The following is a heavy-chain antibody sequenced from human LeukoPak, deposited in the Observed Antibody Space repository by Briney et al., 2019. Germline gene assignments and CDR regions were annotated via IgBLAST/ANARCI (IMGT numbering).Heavy chain of an antibody. Sequence: GGSLRLSCAASGFIFSSYEINWVRQAPGKGLEWVSYISFSGRTVHYADSVKGRFTISRDNAQNSVYLQMNSLRAEDTALYYCAKVAYDSYGLYYHDYFDYWGQGTLVTVSS. V-gene: IGHV3-48*03. J-gene: IGHJ4*02. CDR3: AKVAYDSYGLYYHDYFDY. CDR1: GFIFSSYE. CDR2: ISFSGRTV. D-gene: IGHD3-22*01.